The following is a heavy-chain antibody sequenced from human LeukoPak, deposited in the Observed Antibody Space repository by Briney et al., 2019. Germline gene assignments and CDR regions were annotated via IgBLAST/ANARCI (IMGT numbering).Heavy chain of an antibody. V-gene: IGHV1-2*02. CDR2: INPNSGGT. J-gene: IGHJ5*02. Sequence: ASVKVSCKASGYTFTGYYMHWVRQAPGQGLEWMGWINPNSGGTNYAQKFQGRVTMTRDMSTSTVYMELSSLRSEDTAVYYCARGPYYDFWSGYFNGYQDWFDPWGQGTLVTVSS. D-gene: IGHD3-3*01. CDR3: ARGPYYDFWSGYFNGYQDWFDP. CDR1: GYTFTGYY.